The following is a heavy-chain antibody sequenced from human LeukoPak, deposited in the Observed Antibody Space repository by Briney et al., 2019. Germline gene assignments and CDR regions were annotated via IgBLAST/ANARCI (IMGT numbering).Heavy chain of an antibody. CDR2: ISNNGGYT. V-gene: IGHV3-23*01. D-gene: IGHD1-26*01. J-gene: IGHJ4*02. CDR3: AKASKISGSPLNY. Sequence: GGSLRLSCAASGFTFSSSAMSWVRQAPGKGLEWVSAISNNGGYTYYADSVKGRFTISRDNSKNTLYLQMNSLRAEDTAVYYCAKASKISGSPLNYWGQGTLVTVSS. CDR1: GFTFSSSA.